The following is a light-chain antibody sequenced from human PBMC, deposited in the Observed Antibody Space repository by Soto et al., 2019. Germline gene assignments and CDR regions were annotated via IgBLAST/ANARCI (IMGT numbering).Light chain of an antibody. CDR2: EVS. CDR1: SSDVGGYKY. Sequence: LTQPASVSGSPGQSITISCTGTSSDVGGYKYVSWYQQHPDKAPKLIIFEVSNRPSGISSRFSGSKSGNTASLTISGLQAEDEADYYCASYTSSSTSVIFGRGTKVTVL. J-gene: IGLJ2*01. CDR3: ASYTSSSTSVI. V-gene: IGLV2-14*01.